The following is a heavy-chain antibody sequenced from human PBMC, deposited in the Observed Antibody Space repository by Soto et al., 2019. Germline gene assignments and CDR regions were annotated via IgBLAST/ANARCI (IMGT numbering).Heavy chain of an antibody. CDR3: ARDSSYLQTKYDY. CDR2: IYSGGST. Sequence: PGGSLRLSCAASGFTVSSNYMSWVRQAPGKGLEWVSVIYSGGSTDYADSVKGRFTISRDNAKNSLYLQMNSLRAEDTAVYYCARDSSYLQTKYDYWGQGTLVTVSS. J-gene: IGHJ4*02. V-gene: IGHV3-53*01. D-gene: IGHD4-4*01. CDR1: GFTVSSNY.